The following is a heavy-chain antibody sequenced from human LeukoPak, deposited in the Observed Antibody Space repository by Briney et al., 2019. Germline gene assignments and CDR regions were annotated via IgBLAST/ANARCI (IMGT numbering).Heavy chain of an antibody. V-gene: IGHV3-23*01. Sequence: GGSLRLSCAASQFIFSTYAMSWVRQPPGKGLEWVSGITSSGGSTYYADSVRGRFTISRDNSKNTLYLQMNSLRAEDTAVYYCAKVKGPMVRGGPFDYWGQGTLVTVSS. J-gene: IGHJ4*02. CDR1: QFIFSTYA. D-gene: IGHD3-10*01. CDR2: ITSSGGST. CDR3: AKVKGPMVRGGPFDY.